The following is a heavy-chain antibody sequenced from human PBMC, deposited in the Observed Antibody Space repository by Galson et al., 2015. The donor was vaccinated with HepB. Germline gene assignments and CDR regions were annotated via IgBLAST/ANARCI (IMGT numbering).Heavy chain of an antibody. CDR3: ARHGDELAMVDY. Sequence: LSLTCTVSGGSISSSSYYWGWIRQPPGKGLEWIGSIYYSGSTYYNPSLKSRVTISVDTSKNQFSLKLSSVTAADTAVYYCARHGDELAMVDYWGQGTLVTVSS. V-gene: IGHV4-39*01. D-gene: IGHD5-18*01. CDR2: IYYSGST. J-gene: IGHJ4*02. CDR1: GGSISSSSYY.